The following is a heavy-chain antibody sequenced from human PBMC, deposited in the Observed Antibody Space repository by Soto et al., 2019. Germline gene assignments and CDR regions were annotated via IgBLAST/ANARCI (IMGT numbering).Heavy chain of an antibody. CDR1: GGTFSSYA. CDR3: ARDEPLYYYDSSGYSCDY. D-gene: IGHD3-22*01. J-gene: IGHJ4*02. Sequence: QVQLVQSGAEVKKPGSSVKVSCKASGGTFSSYAISWVRQAPGQGLEWMGGVIPIFGTANYAQKFQGRVTITADESTSTAYMELSSLRSEDTAVYYCARDEPLYYYDSSGYSCDYWGQGTLVTVSS. V-gene: IGHV1-69*01. CDR2: VIPIFGTA.